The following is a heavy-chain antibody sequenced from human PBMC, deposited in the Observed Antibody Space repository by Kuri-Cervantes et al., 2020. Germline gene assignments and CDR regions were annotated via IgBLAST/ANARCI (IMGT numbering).Heavy chain of an antibody. J-gene: IGHJ4*02. D-gene: IGHD3-16*01. CDR3: ARGFNYVWGSWDPDYFDY. CDR1: GFTFSSYW. CDR2: IKQDGSEK. V-gene: IGHV3-7*01. Sequence: GGSLRLSCAASGFTFSSYWMSWVRQAPGKGLEWVANIKQDGSEKYYVDSVKGRLTISRDNAKNSFYLQMNSLRDEDTAVYYGARGFNYVWGSWDPDYFDYWGQGTLVTVSS.